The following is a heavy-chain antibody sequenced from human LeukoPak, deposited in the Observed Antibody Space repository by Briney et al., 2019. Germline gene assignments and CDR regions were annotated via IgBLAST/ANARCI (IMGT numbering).Heavy chain of an antibody. J-gene: IGHJ5*02. D-gene: IGHD6-6*01. CDR1: GGSFSGYY. Sequence: SETLSLTCAVYGGSFSGYYWSWIRQPPGKGLEWIGEINHSGSTYYNPSLKSRVTISVDTSKNQFSLKLSSVTAADTAVYYCARLQWGGSSSWGNWFDPWGQGTLVTVSS. CDR2: INHSGST. V-gene: IGHV4-34*01. CDR3: ARLQWGGSSSWGNWFDP.